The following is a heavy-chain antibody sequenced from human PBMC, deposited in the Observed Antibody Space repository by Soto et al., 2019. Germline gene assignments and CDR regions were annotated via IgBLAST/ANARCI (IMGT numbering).Heavy chain of an antibody. V-gene: IGHV3-33*01. Sequence: LRLSCAASGFTFSSYGMHWVRQAPGKGLEWVAVIWYDGSNKYYADSVKGRFTISRDNSKNTLYLQMNSLRAEDTAVYYCARGLGVVTATDACDIWGQGTMVT. CDR3: ARGLGVVTATDACDI. CDR1: GFTFSSYG. CDR2: IWYDGSNK. J-gene: IGHJ3*02. D-gene: IGHD2-21*02.